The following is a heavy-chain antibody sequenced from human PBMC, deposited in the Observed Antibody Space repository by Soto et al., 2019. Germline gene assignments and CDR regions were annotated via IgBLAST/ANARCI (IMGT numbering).Heavy chain of an antibody. Sequence: KVSCKASGGTFISYAISWVRQAPEQGLEWMGGIIPIFGTANYAQKFQGRVTITADESTSTAYMELSSLRSEDMAVYYCARAGVTIFGVVIDYYGMDVWGQGTTVTVSS. CDR2: IIPIFGTA. D-gene: IGHD3-3*01. V-gene: IGHV1-69*01. CDR1: GGTFISYA. CDR3: ARAGVTIFGVVIDYYGMDV. J-gene: IGHJ6*02.